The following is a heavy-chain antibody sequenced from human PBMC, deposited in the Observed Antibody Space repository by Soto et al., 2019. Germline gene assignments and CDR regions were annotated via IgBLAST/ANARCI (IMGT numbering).Heavy chain of an antibody. CDR3: AKRGSGSHYID. D-gene: IGHD1-26*01. V-gene: IGHV3-23*01. Sequence: EVQLLESGGGLVQPGGSLRLSCAASGFTFSSYAMSWVRQAPGKGLERVSVISGSGGSTYYADSVKGRFTISRDNSKNTLYLQTNSLRAEDTAVYYCAKRGSGSHYIDWGQGTLVTVSS. J-gene: IGHJ4*02. CDR1: GFTFSSYA. CDR2: ISGSGGST.